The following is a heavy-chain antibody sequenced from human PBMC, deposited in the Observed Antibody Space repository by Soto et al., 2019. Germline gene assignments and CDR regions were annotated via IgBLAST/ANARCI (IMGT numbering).Heavy chain of an antibody. CDR2: INHSGST. J-gene: IGHJ4*02. D-gene: IGHD1-1*01. CDR3: ARGYGRNVHY. CDR1: GGSFSGYY. Sequence: SETLSLTCAVYGGSFSGYYWSWIRQPPGKGLEWIGEINHSGSTNYNPSLKSRVTISVDTSKNRFSLKLSSVTAADTAVYYCARGYGRNVHYWGQATLVTVSS. V-gene: IGHV4-34*01.